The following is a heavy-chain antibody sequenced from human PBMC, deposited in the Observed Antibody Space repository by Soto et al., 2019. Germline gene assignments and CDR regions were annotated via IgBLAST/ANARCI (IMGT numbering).Heavy chain of an antibody. CDR1: GYTFTGYY. Sequence: ASVKVSCKASGYTFTGYYMHCVRQAPGQGLEWMGWINPNSGGTNYAQKFQGRVTMTRDTSISTAYMELSRLRSDDTAVYYCAREISSNYNWNDYYYYGMDVWGQGTTVTVSS. J-gene: IGHJ6*02. CDR3: AREISSNYNWNDYYYYGMDV. CDR2: INPNSGGT. D-gene: IGHD1-20*01. V-gene: IGHV1-2*02.